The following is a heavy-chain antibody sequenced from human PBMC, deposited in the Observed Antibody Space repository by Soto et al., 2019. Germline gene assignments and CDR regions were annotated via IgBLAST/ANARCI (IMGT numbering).Heavy chain of an antibody. CDR3: ARHYDMWSGYLSPVDY. D-gene: IGHD3-3*01. CDR2: IDTSGTKI. CDR1: GYTFSDYY. V-gene: IGHV3-11*01. Sequence: PGGSLRLSCAASGYTFSDYYMSWIRQAPGKGLEWISYIDTSGTKIYYADSVKGRFTITRDNAKNSLYLEMNSLRDEDTAVYCCARHYDMWSGYLSPVDYWGQGSLVTLSS. J-gene: IGHJ4*02.